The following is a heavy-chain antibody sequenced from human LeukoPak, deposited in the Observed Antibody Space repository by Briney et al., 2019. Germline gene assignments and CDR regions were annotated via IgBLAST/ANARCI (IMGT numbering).Heavy chain of an antibody. CDR1: GYTFTGYY. J-gene: IGHJ4*02. V-gene: IGHV1-2*02. Sequence: ASVKVSCKASGYTFTGYYMHWVRQAPGQGLEWMGWINPNSGGTNYAQKFQGRVTMTRDTSISTAYMELSRLRSDDTAVYYCARVDSSGWYSLHYWGQGTLVTVSS. CDR2: INPNSGGT. D-gene: IGHD6-19*01. CDR3: ARVDSSGWYSLHY.